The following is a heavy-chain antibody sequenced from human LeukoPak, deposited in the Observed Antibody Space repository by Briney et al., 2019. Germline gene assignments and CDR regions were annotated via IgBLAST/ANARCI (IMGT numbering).Heavy chain of an antibody. Sequence: AGGSLRLSCAAPGFTFSTYWMSWVRQAPGKGLEWVANIKQDGSEKYYLDSVKGRFTISRDKAKNSLYLQMNSLRAEDTAVYFCTREAAAGIDYWGQGTLVTVS. V-gene: IGHV3-7*01. J-gene: IGHJ4*02. CDR1: GFTFSTYW. D-gene: IGHD6-13*01. CDR2: IKQDGSEK. CDR3: TREAAAGIDY.